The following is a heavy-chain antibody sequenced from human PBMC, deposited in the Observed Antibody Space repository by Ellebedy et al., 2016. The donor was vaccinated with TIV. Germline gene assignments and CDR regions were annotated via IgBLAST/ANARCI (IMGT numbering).Heavy chain of an antibody. Sequence: GGSLTLSXAASGFTFSSYAMAWVRQAPGKGLEWVSTISGDGSTYYADSVKGRFTISRDNSKNTLYLQMTSLRAEDTAIYYCAKSRGYNYYYDMDVWGQGTTVAVSS. J-gene: IGHJ6*02. V-gene: IGHV3-23*01. CDR3: AKSRGYNYYYDMDV. D-gene: IGHD3-16*01. CDR1: GFTFSSYA. CDR2: ISGDGST.